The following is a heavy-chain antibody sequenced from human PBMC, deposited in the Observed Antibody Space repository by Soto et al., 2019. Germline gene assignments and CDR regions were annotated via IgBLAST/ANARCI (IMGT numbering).Heavy chain of an antibody. Sequence: GGSLRLSCAASGFTFSSYGMHWVRQAPGKGLEWVAVIWYDGSNKYYADSVKGRFTISRGNSKNTLYLQMNSLRAEDTAVYYCARDGTSIAVAGGHDAFDIWGQGTMVTVSS. CDR1: GFTFSSYG. CDR2: IWYDGSNK. J-gene: IGHJ3*02. V-gene: IGHV3-33*01. CDR3: ARDGTSIAVAGGHDAFDI. D-gene: IGHD6-19*01.